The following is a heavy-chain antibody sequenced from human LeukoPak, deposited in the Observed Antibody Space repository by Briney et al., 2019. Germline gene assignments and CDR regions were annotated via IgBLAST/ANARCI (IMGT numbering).Heavy chain of an antibody. Sequence: NTSETLSLTCAVYGGSFSGYYWSWIRQPPGKGLEWIGEINHSGSTNYNPSLKSRVTISVDTSKSQFSLKLSSVTAADTAVYYCARGQYYFGMDVWGQGTTVTVSS. J-gene: IGHJ6*02. CDR1: GGSFSGYY. CDR2: INHSGST. V-gene: IGHV4-34*01. CDR3: ARGQYYFGMDV.